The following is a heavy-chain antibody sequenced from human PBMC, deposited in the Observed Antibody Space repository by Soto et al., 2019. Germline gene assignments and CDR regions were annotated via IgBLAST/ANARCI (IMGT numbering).Heavy chain of an antibody. D-gene: IGHD2-8*01. CDR3: ARHGNGDDP. V-gene: IGHV1-46*01. J-gene: IGHJ5*02. CDR1: GYTFTNYY. Sequence: ASVKVSCKAFGYTFTNYYLHWVRQAPGQGLEWMGIINPSGGSTSYAQKFQGRVTMTRDTSTSTAYMELRSLRSDDTAVYYCARHGNGDDPWGQGTLVTVSS. CDR2: INPSGGST.